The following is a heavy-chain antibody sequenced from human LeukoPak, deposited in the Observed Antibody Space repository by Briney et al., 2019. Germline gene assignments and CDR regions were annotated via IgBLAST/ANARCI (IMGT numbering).Heavy chain of an antibody. CDR1: GGSISSSSYY. V-gene: IGHV4-39*07. Sequence: PSETLSLTCTVSGGSISSSSYYWGWIRQPPGKGLEWIGSIYYSGSTYYNPSLKSRVTISVDTSKNQFSLKLSSVTAADTAVYYCARATIVGATWPRVDAFDIWGQGTMVTVSS. CDR2: IYYSGST. D-gene: IGHD1-26*01. CDR3: ARATIVGATWPRVDAFDI. J-gene: IGHJ3*02.